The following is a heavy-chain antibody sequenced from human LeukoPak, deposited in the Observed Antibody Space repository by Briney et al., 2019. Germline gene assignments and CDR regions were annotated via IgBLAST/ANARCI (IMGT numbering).Heavy chain of an antibody. Sequence: PGGSLRLSCAAPGFTFSSYAMSWVRQAPGKGLEWVSAISGAGDSTYYADSVRGRFTISRDNSKNTLFLQMNSLRAGDTAVYFCAKTNGSGTYYSSWGQGTTVTVSS. J-gene: IGHJ6*02. V-gene: IGHV3-23*01. CDR2: ISGAGDST. D-gene: IGHD3-10*01. CDR3: AKTNGSGTYYSS. CDR1: GFTFSSYA.